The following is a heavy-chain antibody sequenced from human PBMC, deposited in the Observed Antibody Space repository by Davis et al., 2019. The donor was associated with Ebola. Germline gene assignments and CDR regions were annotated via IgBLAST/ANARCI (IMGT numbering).Heavy chain of an antibody. CDR3: ARGLTLFGVVNDGFDI. Sequence: PGGSLRLSCKGSGSSFTNYWISWVRQMPGKGLEWMGSIDPNESKSNYSPSFQGHVTISVDKSINTAYLQWGSLKASGTAMYYCARGLTLFGVVNDGFDIWGQGTMVTVSS. J-gene: IGHJ3*02. V-gene: IGHV5-10-1*01. CDR2: IDPNESKS. CDR1: GSSFTNYW. D-gene: IGHD3-3*01.